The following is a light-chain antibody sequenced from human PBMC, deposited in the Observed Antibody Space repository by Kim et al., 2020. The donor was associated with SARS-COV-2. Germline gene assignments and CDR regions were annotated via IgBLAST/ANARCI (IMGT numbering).Light chain of an antibody. J-gene: IGLJ2*01. CDR3: CSYYGGTHTVV. V-gene: IGLV2-11*03. Sequence: QSVTISCTGTSSDVGGYKFVSWYQQHPGKAPRLMMFDVIKRPSGVPDRFSGSKSGNTASLTISGLQAEDEADYYCCSYYGGTHTVVFGGGTQLTVL. CDR2: DVI. CDR1: SSDVGGYKF.